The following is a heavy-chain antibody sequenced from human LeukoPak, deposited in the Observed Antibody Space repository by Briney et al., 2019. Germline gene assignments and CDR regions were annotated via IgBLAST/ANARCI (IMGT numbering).Heavy chain of an antibody. CDR1: GVSISRSN. J-gene: IGHJ4*02. V-gene: IGHV3-11*04. CDR3: ARDQGGGTSY. Sequence: LSLTCTVSGVSISRSNSYWGWIRQPPGKGLEWVSYISSLSGTIYYADSVKGGFTISRDNAKNSLYLQIARLRAEDTAVYYCARDQGGGTSYWGQGTLVTVSS. D-gene: IGHD1-26*01. CDR2: ISSLSGTI.